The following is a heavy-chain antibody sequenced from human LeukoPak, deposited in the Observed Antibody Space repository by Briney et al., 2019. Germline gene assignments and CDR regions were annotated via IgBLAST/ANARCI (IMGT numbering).Heavy chain of an antibody. J-gene: IGHJ4*02. Sequence: PGGSLRLSCAASGFTFTNYAMSWVRQAPGKGLEWVSIISADATGTYYADSLRGRFAIPRDDSKNTLYLQVNSLRAEDTAVYYCAKTPHRLSSEIDHWGQGTLVTVSS. CDR1: GFTFTNYA. D-gene: IGHD6-6*01. V-gene: IGHV3-23*01. CDR3: AKTPHRLSSEIDH. CDR2: ISADATGT.